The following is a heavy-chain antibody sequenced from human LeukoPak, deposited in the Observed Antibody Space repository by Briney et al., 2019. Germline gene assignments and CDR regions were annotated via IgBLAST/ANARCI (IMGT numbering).Heavy chain of an antibody. V-gene: IGHV3-48*01. CDR2: ISSSSSTI. J-gene: IGHJ4*02. CDR1: GFTFSSYS. D-gene: IGHD4-17*01. CDR3: AKDRSPTDYGDPRGAFDY. Sequence: GGSLRLSCAASGFTFSSYSMNWVRQAPGKGLEWVSYISSSSSTIYYADSVKGRFTISRDNAKNSLYLQMNSLRAEDTAVYYCAKDRSPTDYGDPRGAFDYWGQGTLVTVSS.